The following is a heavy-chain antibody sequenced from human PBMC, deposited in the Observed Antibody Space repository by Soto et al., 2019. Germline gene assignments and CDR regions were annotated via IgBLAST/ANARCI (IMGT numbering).Heavy chain of an antibody. Sequence: GGSLRLSCSASKFTFSTYSMTWVRQAPGKGLEWVSDISGSGDNTYYADSVKGRFTISRDNSKSTLYLQMNSLRAEDTAVYYCAKDDSSSLPNYFDYWGQGTLVTVSS. D-gene: IGHD6-6*01. CDR2: ISGSGDNT. V-gene: IGHV3-23*01. CDR1: KFTFSTYS. CDR3: AKDDSSSLPNYFDY. J-gene: IGHJ4*02.